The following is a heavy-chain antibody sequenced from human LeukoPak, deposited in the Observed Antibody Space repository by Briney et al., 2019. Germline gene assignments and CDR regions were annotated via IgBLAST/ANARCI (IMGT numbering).Heavy chain of an antibody. CDR2: IYSSGRT. D-gene: IGHD3-10*01. CDR3: TRDVIRGTNLGY. J-gene: IGHJ4*02. CDR1: GFSVSRNY. Sequence: GGSLRLSCAASGFSVSRNYMTWVRQAPGKGLEWVSVIYSSGRTDYADSVKGRFTISRDSFKNTLYLQMNSLRAEDTAVYYCTRDVIRGTNLGYWGQGTLVTVSS. V-gene: IGHV3-66*03.